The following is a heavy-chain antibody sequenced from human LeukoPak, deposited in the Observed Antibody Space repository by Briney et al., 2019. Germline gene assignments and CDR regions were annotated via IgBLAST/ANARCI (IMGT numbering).Heavy chain of an antibody. Sequence: GGSLRLSCAASGFTFSSYEMNWVRQAPGKGLEWVSYISSSGSTIYYADSVKGRFTISRDNAKNSLYLQMNSLRAEDTAVYYCARDLMGGSRLSYYYYGMDVWGQGTTVTVSS. J-gene: IGHJ6*02. CDR2: ISSSGSTI. V-gene: IGHV3-48*03. D-gene: IGHD6-25*01. CDR3: ARDLMGGSRLSYYYYGMDV. CDR1: GFTFSSYE.